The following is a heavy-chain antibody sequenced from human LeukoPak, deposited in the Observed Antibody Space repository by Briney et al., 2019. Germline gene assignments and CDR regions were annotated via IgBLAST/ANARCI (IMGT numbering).Heavy chain of an antibody. D-gene: IGHD5-18*01. J-gene: IGHJ4*02. CDR2: ISGSGGST. Sequence: PGGSLRLSCAASGFTFSSYAMSWVRQAPGKGLEWVSAISGSGGSTYYADSVKGRFTISRDNSKNTLHLQMNSLRAEDTAVYYCAKDQMRLEVGYSYGNDYWGQGTLVTVSS. V-gene: IGHV3-23*01. CDR1: GFTFSSYA. CDR3: AKDQMRLEVGYSYGNDY.